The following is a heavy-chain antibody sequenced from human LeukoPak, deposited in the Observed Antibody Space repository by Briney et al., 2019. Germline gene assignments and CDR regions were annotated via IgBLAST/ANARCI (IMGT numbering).Heavy chain of an antibody. Sequence: PSETLSLTCTVSGGSIGTYYWSWIRQPAGKGLEWIGRIYTSGSTDYNPSLKGRLTMSVDPSKNQFSLNLSSVTAADTAVYYCARPTIFEYYFDYWGQGILVTVSS. V-gene: IGHV4-4*07. CDR2: IYTSGST. J-gene: IGHJ4*02. CDR1: GGSIGTYY. D-gene: IGHD3-9*01. CDR3: ARPTIFEYYFDY.